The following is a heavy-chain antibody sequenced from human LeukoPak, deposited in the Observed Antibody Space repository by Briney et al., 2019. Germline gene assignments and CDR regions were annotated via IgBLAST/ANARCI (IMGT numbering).Heavy chain of an antibody. J-gene: IGHJ6*03. CDR1: GGSFSGYY. V-gene: IGHV4-34*01. D-gene: IGHD5-18*01. CDR3: ARGVGGYSYGIHLSYYYHYMDV. Sequence: PSETLSLTCAVYGGSFSGYYWSWIRQPPGKGLEWIGEINHRGSTNYNPSLKSRVTISVDTSRNQFSLKPSSVTAADTAVYYCARGVGGYSYGIHLSYYYHYMDVWGKGTTVTVSS. CDR2: INHRGST.